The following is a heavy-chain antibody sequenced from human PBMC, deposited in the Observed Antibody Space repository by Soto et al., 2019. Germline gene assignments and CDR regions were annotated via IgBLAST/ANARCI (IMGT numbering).Heavy chain of an antibody. CDR1: GGSFSGYY. D-gene: IGHD2-2*01. CDR2: INHSGST. V-gene: IGHV4-34*01. J-gene: IGHJ4*02. CDR3: ARFSIVVVPAANVFDY. Sequence: LSLTCAVYGGSFSGYYWSWIRQPPGKGLEWIGEINHSGSTNYNPSLKSRVTISVDTSKNQFSLKLSSVTAADTAVYYCARFSIVVVPAANVFDYWGQGTLVTVSS.